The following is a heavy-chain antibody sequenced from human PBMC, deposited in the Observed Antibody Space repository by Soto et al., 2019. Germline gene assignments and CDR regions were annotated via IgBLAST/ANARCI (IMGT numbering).Heavy chain of an antibody. V-gene: IGHV3-23*01. CDR3: AKDRSSDSSKRIIDF. J-gene: IGHJ4*02. D-gene: IGHD3-22*01. CDR1: GFTFSSYV. Sequence: GGSLRLSCAASGFTFSSYVMSWVRQAPGKGLEWVSAIRGGGDITYYADSVKGRFTISRDNSKNTLYLQMNSLRAEDAAVYHCAKDRSSDSSKRIIDFWGQGTLVTVSS. CDR2: IRGGGDIT.